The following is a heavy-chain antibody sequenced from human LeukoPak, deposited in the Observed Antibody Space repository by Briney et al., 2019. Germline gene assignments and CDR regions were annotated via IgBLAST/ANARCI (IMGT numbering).Heavy chain of an antibody. CDR3: ARHFNGQWELLENAFDI. D-gene: IGHD1-26*01. V-gene: IGHV4-38-2*01. Sequence: SETLSLTCAVSGYSISSGYYWGWIRQPPGKGLEWIGSFYHSGSTYYNPSLRSRVTISVDTSKNQFSLKLSSVTAADTAVYYCARHFNGQWELLENAFDIWGQGTMVTVSS. CDR1: GYSISSGYY. J-gene: IGHJ3*02. CDR2: FYHSGST.